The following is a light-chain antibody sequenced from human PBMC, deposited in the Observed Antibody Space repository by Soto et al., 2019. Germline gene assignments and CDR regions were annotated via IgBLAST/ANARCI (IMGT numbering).Light chain of an antibody. J-gene: IGKJ5*01. V-gene: IGKV3-20*01. CDR3: QQYGSSPGT. Sequence: EIVMTQSPATLSATPGERATLSCRASQSVSSNLAWYQQKPGQAPRLLIYGSSNSATGIPARFSGSGSGTDFTLTISRLEPEDFAVYYCQQYGSSPGTFGQGTRLEI. CDR1: QSVSSN. CDR2: GSS.